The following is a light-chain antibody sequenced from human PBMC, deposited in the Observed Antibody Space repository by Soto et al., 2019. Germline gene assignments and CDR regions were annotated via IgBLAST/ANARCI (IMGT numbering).Light chain of an antibody. CDR2: GAS. J-gene: IGKJ5*01. V-gene: IGKV3-20*01. CDR1: QSVSSY. Sequence: EIVLTQSPATLSLSPGERATLSCRASQSVSSYLAWYQQKFGQAPRLLIYGASSRATGIPDRFSGSGSGTDFTLTISRLEPEDFAVYYCQHYGSSLITFGQGTRWRL. CDR3: QHYGSSLIT.